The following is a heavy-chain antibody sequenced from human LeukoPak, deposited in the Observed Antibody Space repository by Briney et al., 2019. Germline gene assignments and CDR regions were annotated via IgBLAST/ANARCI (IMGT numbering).Heavy chain of an antibody. D-gene: IGHD3-10*01. CDR3: ARLTYGSGSYYNPPPYFFDC. J-gene: IGHJ4*02. CDR1: GGPISSSSYY. Sequence: PSETLSLTCTVSGGPISSSSYYWGWIRQPPGKGLEWIGRIYYSGSTYYNPSLKSRVTISVDTSKNQFSLKLSPVTAADTAVYYCARLTYGSGSYYNPPPYFFDCWGQGTLVTVSS. V-gene: IGHV4-39*01. CDR2: IYYSGST.